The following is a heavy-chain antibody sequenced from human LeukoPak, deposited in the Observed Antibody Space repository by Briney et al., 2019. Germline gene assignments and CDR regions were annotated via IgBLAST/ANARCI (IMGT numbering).Heavy chain of an antibody. Sequence: PSETLSLTCTVSGGSISSGGYYWSWIRQHPGKGLEWIGYTYYSGSTYYNPSLKSRVTISVDTSKNQFSLKLSSVTAADTAVYYCARVEQYSSNRQIDYWGQGTLVTVSS. CDR3: ARVEQYSSNRQIDY. J-gene: IGHJ4*02. CDR2: TYYSGST. D-gene: IGHD6-13*01. V-gene: IGHV4-31*03. CDR1: GGSISSGGYY.